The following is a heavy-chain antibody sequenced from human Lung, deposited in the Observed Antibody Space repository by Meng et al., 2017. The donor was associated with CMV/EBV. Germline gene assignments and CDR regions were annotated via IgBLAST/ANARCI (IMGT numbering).Heavy chain of an antibody. V-gene: IGHV3-74*01. CDR2: INSDGSST. CDR3: ARAGDLYDYYDSSGYYGY. CDR1: GFTFSSYW. J-gene: IGHJ4*02. D-gene: IGHD3-22*01. Sequence: SCAASGFTFSSYWMHWVRQAPGKGLVWVSRINSDGSSTSYADSVKGRFTISRDNAKNTLYLQMNSLRAEDTAVYYCARAGDLYDYYDSSGYYGYXGQGXLVTVSS.